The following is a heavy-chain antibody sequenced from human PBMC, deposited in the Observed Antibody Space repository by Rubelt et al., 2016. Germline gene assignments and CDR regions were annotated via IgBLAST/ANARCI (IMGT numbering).Heavy chain of an antibody. Sequence: QLQLQESGPGLVKPSETLSLTCAVYGGSFSGYYWTWIRQLPGKGMEWIGEITHSGRTYYNPSLKSRVTISVDTYKNQFALKLSSGTAADTAVYYCARLIIATHPDYWGQGTLVTVSS. V-gene: IGHV4-34*01. CDR1: GGSFSGYY. D-gene: IGHD2-15*01. CDR3: ARLIIATHPDY. J-gene: IGHJ4*02. CDR2: ITHSGRT.